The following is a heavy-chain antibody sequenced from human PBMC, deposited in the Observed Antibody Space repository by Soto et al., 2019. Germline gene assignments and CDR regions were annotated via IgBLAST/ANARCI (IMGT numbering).Heavy chain of an antibody. V-gene: IGHV1-18*01. D-gene: IGHD3-3*01. CDR2: ISAYNGKT. J-gene: IGHJ4*02. CDR3: ARSAGSGPKTTTTDY. Sequence: QVQLVQSGAEVKKPGASVKVSCKASGYTFTSYGISWVRQAPGQGLEWMGWISAYNGKTNYAQKLQGRVTMTTDTSTSKAYMELRSLRSDDTAVYYCARSAGSGPKTTTTDYWGQGTLATVSS. CDR1: GYTFTSYG.